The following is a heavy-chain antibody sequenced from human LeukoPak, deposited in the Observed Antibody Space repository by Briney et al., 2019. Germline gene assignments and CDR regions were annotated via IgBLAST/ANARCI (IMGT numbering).Heavy chain of an antibody. D-gene: IGHD3-22*01. J-gene: IGHJ4*02. Sequence: ASVKVSCKASGYTFTGYYMHWVRQAPGQGLEWMGWINPNSGGTNYAQKFQGRVTMTRDTSISTAHMELSRLRSDDTAVYYCARVSSGPGGQFNYWGQGTLVTVSS. CDR2: INPNSGGT. CDR1: GYTFTGYY. V-gene: IGHV1-2*02. CDR3: ARVSSGPGGQFNY.